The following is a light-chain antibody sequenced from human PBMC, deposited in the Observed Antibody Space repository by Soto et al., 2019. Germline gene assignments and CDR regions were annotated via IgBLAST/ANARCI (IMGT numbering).Light chain of an antibody. CDR1: TSDVGGYNY. Sequence: QSVLTQPASVSGSPGQSITISCTGTTSDVGGYNYVSWYQQHPGRAPKLMIYDVIHPPSGVSYRFSGSKSGNTASLTISGLQAEDEADYYCTSYPSSSTYVFGTGTKLTVL. J-gene: IGLJ1*01. CDR2: DVI. V-gene: IGLV2-14*01. CDR3: TSYPSSSTYV.